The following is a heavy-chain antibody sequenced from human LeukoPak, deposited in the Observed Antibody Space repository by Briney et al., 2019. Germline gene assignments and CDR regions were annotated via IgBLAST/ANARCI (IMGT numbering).Heavy chain of an antibody. CDR3: AREMSMVTSFDY. Sequence: GGSLRLSCAASGFTFNSYTMNWVRQAPGKGLQWVASITSSSSYIYYGDSMKGRFTISRDNAKNLVFLQMNSLRAEDTAVYYCAREMSMVTSFDYWGQGTLVTVSS. CDR2: ITSSSSYI. V-gene: IGHV3-21*06. J-gene: IGHJ4*02. CDR1: GFTFNSYT. D-gene: IGHD4-17*01.